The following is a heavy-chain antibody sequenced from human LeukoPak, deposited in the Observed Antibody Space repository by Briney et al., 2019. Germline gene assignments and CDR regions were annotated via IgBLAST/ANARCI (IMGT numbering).Heavy chain of an antibody. CDR1: GGTFSSYA. Sequence: SVKVSCKASGGTFSSYAIRWVGQAAGQGLEGMGGIIPIFGTANYAQKFQGRVTITAEESTRTAYMELSSLRSEDTAVYYCARDRPTYYYGSGLLNWFDPWGQGTLVTVSS. CDR2: IIPIFGTA. D-gene: IGHD3-10*01. J-gene: IGHJ5*02. V-gene: IGHV1-69*13. CDR3: ARDRPTYYYGSGLLNWFDP.